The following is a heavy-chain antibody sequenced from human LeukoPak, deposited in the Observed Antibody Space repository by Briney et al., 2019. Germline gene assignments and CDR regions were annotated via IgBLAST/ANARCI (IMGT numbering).Heavy chain of an antibody. D-gene: IGHD2-15*01. J-gene: IGHJ5*02. CDR2: ITTGGSSI. CDR3: AKDLPPSSYCSGGSCYPSLAGRGLANWFDP. CDR1: GFTFSAYA. V-gene: IGHV3-48*04. Sequence: GGSLRLSCAASGFTFSAYAMAWVRQAPGKGLECVSHITTGGSSIFYADSVKGRFTISRDNAKNSLYLQMNSLRAEDAAVYYCAKDLPPSSYCSGGSCYPSLAGRGLANWFDPWGQGTLVTVSS.